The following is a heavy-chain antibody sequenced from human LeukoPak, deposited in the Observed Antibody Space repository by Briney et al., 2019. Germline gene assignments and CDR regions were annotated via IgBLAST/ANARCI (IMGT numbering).Heavy chain of an antibody. V-gene: IGHV3-33*03. D-gene: IGHD1/OR15-1a*01. Sequence: PGGSLRLSCEASGFTFNNYGMHWVRQAPGKGLEWVAVIWHDGDTKFYADSVKGRFTISRDKSTNTLYLEMNSLRAEDTAVYYCVKDSTTRASNLPDYWGQGTLVTVSS. CDR3: VKDSTTRASNLPDY. CDR2: IWHDGDTK. CDR1: GFTFNNYG. J-gene: IGHJ4*02.